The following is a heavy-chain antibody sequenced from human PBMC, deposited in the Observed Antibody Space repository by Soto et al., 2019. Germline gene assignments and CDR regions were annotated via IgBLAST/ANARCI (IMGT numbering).Heavy chain of an antibody. J-gene: IGHJ4*02. Sequence: GGSLRLSCAASGFTFSDYYMSWIRQAPGKGLEWVSYISSSSSYTNYADSVKGRFTISRDNAKNSLYLQMNSLRAEDTAVYYCARDAYYDSSGRNFDYWGQGTLVTVSS. V-gene: IGHV3-11*06. CDR3: ARDAYYDSSGRNFDY. CDR2: ISSSSSYT. CDR1: GFTFSDYY. D-gene: IGHD3-22*01.